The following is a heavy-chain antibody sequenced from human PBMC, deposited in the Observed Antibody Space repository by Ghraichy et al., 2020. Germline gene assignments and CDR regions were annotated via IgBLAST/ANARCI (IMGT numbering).Heavy chain of an antibody. J-gene: IGHJ4*02. Sequence: ASVKVSCKTSGYTFTNYGYNWVRQAPGQGLEWMGWISAYNGNTEYAQNLRGSVTMTTDTSTNTAYMELRSLRSDDTAVYYCARAPKYLAAAQAGWPYWGQGTLVAVSS. V-gene: IGHV1-18*04. D-gene: IGHD6-25*01. CDR3: ARAPKYLAAAQAGWPY. CDR2: ISAYNGNT. CDR1: GYTFTNYG.